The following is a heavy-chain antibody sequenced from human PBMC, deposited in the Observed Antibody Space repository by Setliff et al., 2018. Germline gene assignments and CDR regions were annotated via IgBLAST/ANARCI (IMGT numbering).Heavy chain of an antibody. V-gene: IGHV1-69*05. Sequence: SVKVSCKASGGTFSSYGISWVRQAPGQGLEWMGGTIPSFGSTNYAQKFQDRVTIITDGSTSTAYMELSSLRTEDTAVYYCAREGVDTRSSTDYRYYMDVWGKGTTVTVSS. CDR3: AREGVDTRSSTDYRYYMDV. CDR1: GGTFSSYG. CDR2: TIPSFGST. D-gene: IGHD5-18*01. J-gene: IGHJ6*03.